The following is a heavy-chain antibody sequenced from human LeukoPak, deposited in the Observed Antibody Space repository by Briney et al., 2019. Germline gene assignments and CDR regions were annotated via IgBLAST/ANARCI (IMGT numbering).Heavy chain of an antibody. V-gene: IGHV3-23*01. J-gene: IGHJ4*02. CDR1: GFTFSSYA. CDR2: ISGSGGST. D-gene: IGHD3-3*01. CDR3: AEVYDFWSGYYNPYYFDY. Sequence: GGSLRLSCAASGFTFSSYAMHWVRQAPGKGLEWVSAISGSGGSTYYADSVKGRFTISRDNSKNTLYLQMNSLRAEDTAVYYCAEVYDFWSGYYNPYYFDYCGQGTLVTVSS.